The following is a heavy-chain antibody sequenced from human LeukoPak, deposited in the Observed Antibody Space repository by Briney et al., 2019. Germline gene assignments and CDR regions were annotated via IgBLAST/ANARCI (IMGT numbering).Heavy chain of an antibody. CDR2: IRYDGSNK. V-gene: IGHV3-30*02. J-gene: IGHJ6*03. Sequence: PGGSLRLSCAASGFTFSSYGMHWVRQAPGKGLEWVAFIRYDGSNKYYADSVKGRFTISRDNSKNTLYLQMNSLRAEDTAVYYCANLGNYYGSGSYFHSYYYYYYYMDVWGKGTTVTISS. CDR1: GFTFSSYG. CDR3: ANLGNYYGSGSYFHSYYYYYYYMDV. D-gene: IGHD3-10*01.